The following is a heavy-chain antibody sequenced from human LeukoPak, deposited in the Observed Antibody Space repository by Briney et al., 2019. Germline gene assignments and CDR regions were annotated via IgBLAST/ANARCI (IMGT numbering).Heavy chain of an antibody. V-gene: IGHV1-2*02. Sequence: ASVKVSCKASGYTFTGYYMHWVRQAPGQGLEWMGWINPNSGGTNYAQKFQGRVTMTRDTSISTAYMELSRLRSDDTAVYYCARESAYGGRYYMHVWGKGTTVTISS. CDR1: GYTFTGYY. J-gene: IGHJ6*03. CDR2: INPNSGGT. D-gene: IGHD4-23*01. CDR3: ARESAYGGRYYMHV.